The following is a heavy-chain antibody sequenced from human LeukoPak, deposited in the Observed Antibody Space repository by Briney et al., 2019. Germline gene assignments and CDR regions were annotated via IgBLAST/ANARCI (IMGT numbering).Heavy chain of an antibody. J-gene: IGHJ4*02. Sequence: SETLSLTCTVSGDSFTSVTDYWAWIRQPPGKGLEWIATGDYSGGTYYNPSLESRVAISAVMSKNQISLQLTSVTGADTAVYYCAGERGEEYSSGWYKTNFFYNWGQGIRVTVSS. CDR2: GDYSGGT. D-gene: IGHD6-19*01. CDR1: GDSFTSVTDY. V-gene: IGHV4-39*07. CDR3: AGERGEEYSSGWYKTNFFYN.